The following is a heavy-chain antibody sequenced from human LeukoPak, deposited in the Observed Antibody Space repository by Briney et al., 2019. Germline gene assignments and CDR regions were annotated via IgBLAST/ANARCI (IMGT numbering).Heavy chain of an antibody. CDR3: AKDGSYYYDSSGFDY. CDR2: ISGSGGST. V-gene: IGHV3-23*01. Sequence: GGSLRLSCAASGFTFSSYAMSWVRQAPGKGLEWVSAISGSGGSTYYADSVKGRFTISRDNSKDTLYLQMNSLRAEDTAVYYCAKDGSYYYDSSGFDYWGQGTLVTVSS. J-gene: IGHJ4*02. CDR1: GFTFSSYA. D-gene: IGHD3-22*01.